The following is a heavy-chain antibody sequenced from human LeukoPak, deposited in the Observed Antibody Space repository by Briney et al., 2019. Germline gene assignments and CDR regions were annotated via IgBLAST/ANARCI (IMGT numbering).Heavy chain of an antibody. D-gene: IGHD3-10*01. J-gene: IGHJ4*02. CDR1: GASVSSGGYY. Sequence: SETLSLTCTVSGASVSSGGYYWSWIRQPPGKGLEWIGYIYYSGSTNYNPSLKSRVTISVDTSKNQFSLKVNSVTAAETAIYYCARRGGSGRSFDYWGQGTLVTVSS. CDR3: ARRGGSGRSFDY. V-gene: IGHV4-61*08. CDR2: IYYSGST.